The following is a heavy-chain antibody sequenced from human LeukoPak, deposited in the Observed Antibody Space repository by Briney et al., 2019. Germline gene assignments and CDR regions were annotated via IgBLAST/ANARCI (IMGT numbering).Heavy chain of an antibody. D-gene: IGHD1-14*01. CDR1: GFTFSTYW. CDR2: IKQGGSEK. CDR3: ARVSRWALNHNPHY. J-gene: IGHJ4*02. Sequence: PGGSLSFSCAASGFTFSTYWMSWVRQAPGKGLKGLANIKQGGSEKYYVDYVKGRFTISRDNAKYSLYLQMNRLRAADTDVYYCARVSRWALNHNPHYWGQGTLVTVSS. V-gene: IGHV3-7*03.